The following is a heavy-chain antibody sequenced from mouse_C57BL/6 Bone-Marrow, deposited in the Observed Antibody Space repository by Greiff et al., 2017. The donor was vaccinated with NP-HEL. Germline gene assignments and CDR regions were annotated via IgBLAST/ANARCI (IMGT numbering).Heavy chain of an antibody. CDR1: GYTFTSYW. D-gene: IGHD3-2*02. CDR3: ARNAAQATWFAY. CDR2: IYPGSGST. J-gene: IGHJ3*01. Sequence: QVQLQQPGAELVKPGASVKMSCKASGYTFTSYWITWVKQRPGQGLEWIGDIYPGSGSTNYNEKFKSKATLTVDTSSSTAYMQLSSLTSEDSAVYYCARNAAQATWFAYWGQGTLVTVSA. V-gene: IGHV1-55*01.